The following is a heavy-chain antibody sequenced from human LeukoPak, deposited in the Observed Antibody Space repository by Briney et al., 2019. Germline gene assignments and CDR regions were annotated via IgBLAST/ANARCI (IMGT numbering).Heavy chain of an antibody. J-gene: IGHJ1*01. CDR2: IRSKAYGGTT. CDR3: TPYSSSSYFQH. CDR1: GFTFGDYS. D-gene: IGHD6-6*01. Sequence: TGGSLRLSCTASGFTFGDYSMGWVRQAPGKGLEWVGFIRSKAYGGTTEYAASVKGRFTISRDDSKSIAYLQMNSLKTEDTAVYYCTPYSSSSYFQHWGQGTLVTVSS. V-gene: IGHV3-49*04.